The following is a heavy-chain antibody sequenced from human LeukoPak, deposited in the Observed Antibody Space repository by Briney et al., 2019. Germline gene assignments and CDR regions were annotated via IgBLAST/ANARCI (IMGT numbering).Heavy chain of an antibody. CDR2: INLNSGGT. CDR3: ARDGDSSGYYNLN. D-gene: IGHD3-22*01. V-gene: IGHV1-2*06. Sequence: ASVKVSCKASGFTFSDYYIHWVRQAPGQGLDYMGHINLNSGGTFYVQKFQGRVTMTRDTSISTAYMELSRLRSDDTAVYYCARDGDSSGYYNLNWGQGTLVTVSS. CDR1: GFTFSDYY. J-gene: IGHJ4*02.